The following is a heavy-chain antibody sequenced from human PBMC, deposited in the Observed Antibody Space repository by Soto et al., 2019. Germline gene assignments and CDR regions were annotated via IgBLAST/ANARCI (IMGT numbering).Heavy chain of an antibody. CDR1: DCSMSSRDYY. V-gene: IGHV4-30-2*01. CDR2: IYHSGST. D-gene: IGHD6-6*01. CDR3: FMDSLAVEEARPDYFEY. J-gene: IGHJ4*02. Sequence: TLALTYPVSDCSMSSRDYYGRWMRLPAGKGLEWIGYIYHSGSTNYNPSLKSRVTISVDRSKNQFSLKLSSVTAADTAVYYCFMDSLAVEEARPDYFEYWGQRPPVSVSA.